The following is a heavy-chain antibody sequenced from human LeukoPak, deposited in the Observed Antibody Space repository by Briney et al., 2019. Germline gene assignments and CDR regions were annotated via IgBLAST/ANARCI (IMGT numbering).Heavy chain of an antibody. Sequence: GGSLRLSCSASGFTFSSYAMHWVRQAPGKGLEYVSAISSNGGSTYYADSVKGRFTISRDNSKSTLYLQMSSLRAGDTAVYYCVKDGTTDGGYGDFDYWGQGTLVTVSS. CDR1: GFTFSSYA. D-gene: IGHD5-12*01. V-gene: IGHV3-64D*06. J-gene: IGHJ4*02. CDR3: VKDGTTDGGYGDFDY. CDR2: ISSNGGST.